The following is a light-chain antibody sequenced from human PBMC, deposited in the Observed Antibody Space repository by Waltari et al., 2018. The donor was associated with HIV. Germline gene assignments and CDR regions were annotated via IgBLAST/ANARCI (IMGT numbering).Light chain of an antibody. Sequence: QSVLTQSPSASGMSGQGVTISCSGSSADIGTNTVNWYQQLPGTAPKLLISNDNHRPSGVPDRFSGSKSGTSASLAISGLQFEDEADYYCVTWADRSSGPVVFGGGTKVTVL. CDR2: NDN. J-gene: IGLJ2*01. V-gene: IGLV1-44*01. CDR3: VTWADRSSGPVV. CDR1: SADIGTNT.